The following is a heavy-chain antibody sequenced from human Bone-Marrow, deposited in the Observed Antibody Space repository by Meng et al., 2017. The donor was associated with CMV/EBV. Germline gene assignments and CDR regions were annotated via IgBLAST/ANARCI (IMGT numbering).Heavy chain of an antibody. CDR2: ISWNSGSI. V-gene: IGHV3-9*01. Sequence: SLKISCAASGFTFDDYAMHWVRQAPGKGLEWVSGISWNSGSIGYADSVKGRFTISRDNAKNSLYLQMNSLRAEDTAVYYCARSCSSTSCYAAFDIWGQGTMVTVSS. CDR1: GFTFDDYA. CDR3: ARSCSSTSCYAAFDI. J-gene: IGHJ3*02. D-gene: IGHD2-2*01.